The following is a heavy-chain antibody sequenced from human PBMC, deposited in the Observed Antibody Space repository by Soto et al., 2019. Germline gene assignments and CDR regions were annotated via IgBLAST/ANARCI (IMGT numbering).Heavy chain of an antibody. V-gene: IGHV1-18*01. J-gene: IGHJ5*02. D-gene: IGHD7-27*01. CDR2: ISAYNGNT. CDR3: ARSGGGNYWGNWFDP. Sequence: QVQLVQSGAEVKKPGASVKVSCKASGHTFAKYGITWVRQAPGQGFEWMGWISAYNGNTKYAQKFQGRVTMTTDTSTTIAYMELRSLISDDTAVYYCARSGGGNYWGNWFDPWGQGTLVTVSP. CDR1: GHTFAKYG.